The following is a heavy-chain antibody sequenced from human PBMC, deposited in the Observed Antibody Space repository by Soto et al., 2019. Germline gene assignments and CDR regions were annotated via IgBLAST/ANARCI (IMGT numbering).Heavy chain of an antibody. J-gene: IGHJ4*02. Sequence: EVQLVESGGGLVQPGGSLRLSCAASGFTFSSYEMNWVRQAPGKGLEWVSYISSSGSTIYYADSVKGRFTISRDNAKNSLYLQMNSLRAEDTAVYYCARTPSLFSSSSGREYYFDYWGQGTLVTVSS. V-gene: IGHV3-48*03. D-gene: IGHD6-6*01. CDR3: ARTPSLFSSSSGREYYFDY. CDR1: GFTFSSYE. CDR2: ISSSGSTI.